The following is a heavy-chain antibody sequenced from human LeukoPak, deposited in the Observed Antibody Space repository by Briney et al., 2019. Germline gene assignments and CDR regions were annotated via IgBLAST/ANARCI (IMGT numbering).Heavy chain of an antibody. CDR1: GGSISSYY. V-gene: IGHV4-59*01. Sequence: PSETLSLTCTVSGGSISSYYWSWIRQPPGKGLEWIGYIYYSGSTNYNPSLKSRVTISVDTSKNQFSLKLSSATAADTAVYYCARDLNGMDVWGKGTTVTISS. CDR3: ARDLNGMDV. J-gene: IGHJ6*03. D-gene: IGHD2-8*01. CDR2: IYYSGST.